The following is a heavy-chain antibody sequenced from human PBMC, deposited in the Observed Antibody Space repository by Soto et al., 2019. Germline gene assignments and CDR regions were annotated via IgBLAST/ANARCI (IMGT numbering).Heavy chain of an antibody. J-gene: IGHJ6*02. V-gene: IGHV4-4*02. CDR2: IYHSGST. CDR3: AGTIYYDFWSGYYYYGMDV. CDR1: GGSISISNW. D-gene: IGHD3-3*01. Sequence: SATLSLTCAVSGGSISISNWWICFLQPPGKGLEWIGEIYHSGSTNYNPSLKSRVTISVDKSKNQFSLKLSSVTAADTAVYYCAGTIYYDFWSGYYYYGMDVWGQGTTVTVSS.